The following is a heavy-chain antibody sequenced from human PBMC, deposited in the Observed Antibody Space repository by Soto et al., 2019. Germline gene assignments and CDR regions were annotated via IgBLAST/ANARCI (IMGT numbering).Heavy chain of an antibody. CDR3: ARRSGGPGYYYYGMDV. J-gene: IGHJ6*02. Sequence: QVQLVQSGAEVKKPGASVKVSCKASGGTFNNYAISWSRQAPGQGHEWMGWIITICGATHYAHHCQGRVMINADESTSTAYMELSSLRSDDTAVYYCARRSGGPGYYYYGMDVWGQGTSVTVSS. V-gene: IGHV1-69*01. CDR1: GGTFNNYA. CDR2: IITICGAT. D-gene: IGHD3-10*01.